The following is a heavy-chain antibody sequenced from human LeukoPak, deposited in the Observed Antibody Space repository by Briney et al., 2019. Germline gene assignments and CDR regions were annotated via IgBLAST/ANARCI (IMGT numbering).Heavy chain of an antibody. Sequence: SETLSLTCTVSGYSISSGYYWGWIRQPPGKGLEWIGTIYHSGSTYYNPSLKSRVTMSVDTSKNQFSLKLTSVTAADTAMYYCATFNPSYVGEDAFDVWGQGTMVTVSS. D-gene: IGHD3-10*02. CDR1: GYSISSGYY. J-gene: IGHJ3*01. CDR2: IYHSGST. CDR3: ATFNPSYVGEDAFDV. V-gene: IGHV4-38-2*02.